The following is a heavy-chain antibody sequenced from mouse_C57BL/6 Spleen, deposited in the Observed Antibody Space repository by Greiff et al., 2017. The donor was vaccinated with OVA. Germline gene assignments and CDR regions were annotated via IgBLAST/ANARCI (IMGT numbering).Heavy chain of an antibody. J-gene: IGHJ2*01. CDR2: ISYSGST. D-gene: IGHD1-1*01. Sequence: DVQLQESGPGLAKPSQTLSLTCSVTGYSITSDYWNWIRKFPGNKLEYMGYISYSGSTYYNPSLKSRISITRDTAKNQYYLQLNSVTTEDTATYYCARFPYYYGSSQYYFDYWGQGTTLTVSS. V-gene: IGHV3-8*01. CDR3: ARFPYYYGSSQYYFDY. CDR1: GYSITSDY.